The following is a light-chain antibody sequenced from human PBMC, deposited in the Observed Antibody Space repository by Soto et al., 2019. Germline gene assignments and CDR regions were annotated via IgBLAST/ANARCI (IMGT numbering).Light chain of an antibody. CDR3: SSYTSTSTWV. V-gene: IGLV2-14*01. CDR2: EVV. Sequence: QSALTQAASESGSPGQSITISCTGTNSDVGGFNYVSWYQQHPGKAPKLMIFEVVNRPSGVSNRFSGSKSGNTASLSISGLQAEDEADYYCSSYTSTSTWVFGGGTKVTVL. J-gene: IGLJ3*02. CDR1: NSDVGGFNY.